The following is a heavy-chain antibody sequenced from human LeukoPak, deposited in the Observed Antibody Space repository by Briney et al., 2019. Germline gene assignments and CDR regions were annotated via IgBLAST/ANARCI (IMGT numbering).Heavy chain of an antibody. Sequence: GGSLRLSCAASGFTFSNAWMSWVRQAPGKGLEWVSGISGSGGSTYYADSVKGRFTVSRDNSKNTLYLQMNSLRAEDRAVYYCAKDVTWVQLCLDYWGQGTLVTVSS. CDR1: GFTFSNAW. V-gene: IGHV3-23*01. CDR2: ISGSGGST. D-gene: IGHD5-18*01. CDR3: AKDVTWVQLCLDY. J-gene: IGHJ4*02.